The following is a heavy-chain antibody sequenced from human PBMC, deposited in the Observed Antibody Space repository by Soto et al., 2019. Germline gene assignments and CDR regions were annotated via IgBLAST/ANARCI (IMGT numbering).Heavy chain of an antibody. CDR3: ATRGDGGWYYRYYYGMGV. CDR1: GGTFSSYA. V-gene: IGHV1-69*01. J-gene: IGHJ6*02. D-gene: IGHD6-19*01. Sequence: QVQLVQSGAEVKKPGSSVKVSCKASGGTFSSYAISWVRQAPGQGLEWMGGIIPIFCTANYAQKFQDRVKIRADESTRIAYMELRSLRSEETAVYYCATRGDGGWYYRYYYGMGVWGQGATVSDSS. CDR2: IIPIFCTA.